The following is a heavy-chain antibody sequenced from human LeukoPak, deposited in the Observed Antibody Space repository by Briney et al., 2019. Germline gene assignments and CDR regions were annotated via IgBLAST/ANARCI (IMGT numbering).Heavy chain of an antibody. V-gene: IGHV4-38-2*02. J-gene: IGHJ4*02. D-gene: IGHD3-22*01. CDR1: GFTFGDYA. CDR3: ARERTYYYDL. CDR2: IYHSGST. Sequence: GSLRLSCTASGFTFGDYAMSWCRQAPGKGLEWIGSIYHSGSTYYNPSLKSRVTISVDTSKNQFSLKLSSVTAADTAVYYCARERTYYYDLWGQGTLVTVSS.